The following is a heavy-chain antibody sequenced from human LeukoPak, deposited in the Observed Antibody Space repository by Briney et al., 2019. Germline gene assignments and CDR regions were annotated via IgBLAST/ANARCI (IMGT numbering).Heavy chain of an antibody. CDR1: GFTFSSYE. CDR3: ARDGEYATREYYFDY. V-gene: IGHV3-48*03. D-gene: IGHD2-8*01. Sequence: GGSLKLSCAASGFTFSSYEMNWVRQAPGQGLEWVSYISSSGSATYYAHSVKGRVTISRDNSKNSLYLQMNSLRAEDTAVYYCARDGEYATREYYFDYWGQGTLVTVSS. J-gene: IGHJ4*02. CDR2: ISSSGSAT.